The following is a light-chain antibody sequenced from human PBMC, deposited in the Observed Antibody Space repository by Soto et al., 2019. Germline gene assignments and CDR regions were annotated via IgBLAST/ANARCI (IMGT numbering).Light chain of an antibody. J-gene: IGKJ2*01. CDR1: QNIRSNY. V-gene: IGKV3-20*01. Sequence: EIVLTQSPGTLSLTPGERATLSCRASQNIRSNYLAWYQQKPGQAPRLLIFSASSRATGIPDTFTGSGSGTDFTLTISRLEAEDSAVYYCQQYGNSPVTFGQGTKLEIK. CDR2: SAS. CDR3: QQYGNSPVT.